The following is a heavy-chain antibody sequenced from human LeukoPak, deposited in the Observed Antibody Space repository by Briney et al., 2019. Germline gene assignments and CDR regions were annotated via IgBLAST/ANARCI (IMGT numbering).Heavy chain of an antibody. CDR1: GGTFSSYA. J-gene: IGHJ4*02. CDR3: ARDSEQFLSGNYHGSLDY. D-gene: IGHD1-26*01. V-gene: IGHV1-69*05. CDR2: IIPIFGTA. Sequence: ASVKVSCKASGGTFSSYAISWVRQAPGQGLEWMGGIIPIFGTANYAQKFQGRVTITTDESTSTAYMELSSLRSEDTAVYYCARDSEQFLSGNYHGSLDYWGQGTLVTVSS.